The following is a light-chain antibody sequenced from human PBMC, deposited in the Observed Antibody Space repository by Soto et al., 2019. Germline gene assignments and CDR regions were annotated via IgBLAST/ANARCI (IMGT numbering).Light chain of an antibody. CDR3: QQYGDSLLT. J-gene: IGKJ4*01. CDR2: HAS. Sequence: ENVLTQSPGTLSLSPGERATLSCRASQSISSSYLDWYQQKPGQTPRLLIYHASNRATGIPDRFSGSGSGTDFTLTISRLEPEDFAVYYCQQYGDSLLTFGGGTKVEIK. CDR1: QSISSSY. V-gene: IGKV3-20*01.